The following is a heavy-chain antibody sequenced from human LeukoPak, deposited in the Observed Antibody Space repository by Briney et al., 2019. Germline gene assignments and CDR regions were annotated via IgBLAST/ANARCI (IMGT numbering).Heavy chain of an antibody. CDR3: ARLRDGSIDY. CDR2: IDPSDSYT. V-gene: IGHV5-10-1*01. Sequence: GESLKVSCKGSGYNFTSYWISWVRQMPGKGLEWMGRIDPSDSYTNYSPSFQGHVTISTDKSIFTAYLQWSSLKASDTAMYYCARLRDGSIDYWGQGTLVTVSS. J-gene: IGHJ4*02. CDR1: GYNFTSYW.